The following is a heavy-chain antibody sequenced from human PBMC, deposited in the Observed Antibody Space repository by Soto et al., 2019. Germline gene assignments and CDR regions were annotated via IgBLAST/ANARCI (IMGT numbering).Heavy chain of an antibody. CDR1: DGSLTSYF. J-gene: IGHJ3*02. CDR3: ARGRGGTYDAFDI. CDR2: IFYSGTT. D-gene: IGHD1-26*01. V-gene: IGHV4-59*01. Sequence: SETLSLTCTVSDGSLTSYFWSWIRQPPGKGLGWIGYIFYSGTTNYNPSLKSRLTISIDTSRNRFALKLNSVTAADTAVYYCARGRGGTYDAFDIWGQGTMVTVSS.